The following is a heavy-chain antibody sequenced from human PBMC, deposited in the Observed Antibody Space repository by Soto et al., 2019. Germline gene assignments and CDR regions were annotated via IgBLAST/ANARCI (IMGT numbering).Heavy chain of an antibody. J-gene: IGHJ3*02. CDR3: ARDFAYYYDSSGYYYGDAFDI. V-gene: IGHV3-48*02. Sequence: GGALRVSCAASGFTFRSYSMNWVRQAPGKGVGWVSYISSSSSTIYYADSVKGRFTISRDNAKNSLYLQMNSLRDEDTAVYYCARDFAYYYDSSGYYYGDAFDIWGQGTMVTVSS. CDR1: GFTFRSYS. D-gene: IGHD3-22*01. CDR2: ISSSSSTI.